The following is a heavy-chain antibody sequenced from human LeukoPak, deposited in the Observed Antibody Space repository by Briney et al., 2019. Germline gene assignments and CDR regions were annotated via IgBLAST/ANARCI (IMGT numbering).Heavy chain of an antibody. CDR3: ARGGYDFWSGYYSHQNWFDP. J-gene: IGHJ5*02. Sequence: SETLSLTCTVSGGSISRGGYYWSWIRQHPGKGLEWIGYIYYSGSTYYNPSLKSRVTISVDRSKNQFSLKLSSVTAADTAVYYCARGGYDFWSGYYSHQNWFDPWGQGTLVTVSS. CDR1: GGSISRGGYY. D-gene: IGHD3-3*01. CDR2: IYYSGST. V-gene: IGHV4-31*03.